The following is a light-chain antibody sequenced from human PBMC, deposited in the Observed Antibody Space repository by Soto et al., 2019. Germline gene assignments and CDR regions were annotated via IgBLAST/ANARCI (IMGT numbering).Light chain of an antibody. Sequence: QSALTQPASVSGSPGQSITISCTGTSSDVGGYNYVSWYQQHPGKAPKLMIYEVSNRPSGVSNRFSGSKSGNTASLTISGLQAEDGADYDCSSYTSSSIDYVFGSGTKLTVL. V-gene: IGLV2-14*01. CDR3: SSYTSSSIDYV. CDR2: EVS. CDR1: SSDVGGYNY. J-gene: IGLJ1*01.